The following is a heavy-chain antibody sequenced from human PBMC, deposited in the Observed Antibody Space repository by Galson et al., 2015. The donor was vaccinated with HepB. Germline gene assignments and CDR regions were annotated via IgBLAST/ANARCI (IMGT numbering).Heavy chain of an antibody. D-gene: IGHD3-22*01. CDR1: GGTFSSYA. CDR3: ARVSYYFDSSGYGWFDP. V-gene: IGHV1-69*13. CDR2: IIPIFGTA. Sequence: SVKVSCKASGGTFSSYAISCVRQAPGQGLEWMGGIIPIFGTANYAQKFQGRVTITADESTSTAYMELSSLRSEDTAVYYCARVSYYFDSSGYGWFDPWGQGTLVTVSS. J-gene: IGHJ5*02.